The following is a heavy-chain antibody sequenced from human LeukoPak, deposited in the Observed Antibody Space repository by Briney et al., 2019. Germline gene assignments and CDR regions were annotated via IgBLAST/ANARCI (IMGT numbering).Heavy chain of an antibody. J-gene: IGHJ4*02. CDR1: GFTFSSYS. D-gene: IGHD3-10*01. Sequence: PGGSLRLSCAASGFTFSSYSMNWVRQAPGKGLEWVSYISSSSSTIYYADSVKGRFTISRDNAKNSLYLQMNSLRAEDTAVYYCARVWFGEKLDRPETFDYWGQGTLVTVSS. CDR2: ISSSSSTI. CDR3: ARVWFGEKLDRPETFDY. V-gene: IGHV3-48*01.